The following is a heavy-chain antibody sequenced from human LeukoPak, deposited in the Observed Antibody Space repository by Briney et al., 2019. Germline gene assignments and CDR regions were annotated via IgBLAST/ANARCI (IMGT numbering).Heavy chain of an antibody. CDR1: GFTFSSYA. J-gene: IGHJ4*02. CDR3: ARAAWELLGGVFDY. CDR2: ISYDGSNK. D-gene: IGHD1-26*01. Sequence: QPGGSLRLSCAASGFTFSSYAMHWVRQAPGKGLEWVAVISYDGSNKYYADSVKGRFTISRDNSKNTLYLQMNSLRAEDTAVYYCARAAWELLGGVFDYWGQRTLVTVSS. V-gene: IGHV3-30-3*01.